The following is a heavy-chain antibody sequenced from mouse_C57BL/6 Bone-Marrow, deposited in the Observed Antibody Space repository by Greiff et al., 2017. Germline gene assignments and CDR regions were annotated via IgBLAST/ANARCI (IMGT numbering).Heavy chain of an antibody. CDR2: INPDSSTI. CDR3: ADLWWLPAWFAY. D-gene: IGHD2-3*01. CDR1: GIDFSRYW. J-gene: IGHJ3*01. V-gene: IGHV4-1*01. Sequence: SASGIDFSRYWMSWVRRAPGKGLEWIGAINPDSSTINYAPSLKDKFIISRDNAKNTLYLQMSKVRSEDTALYYCADLWWLPAWFAYWGQGTLVTVSA.